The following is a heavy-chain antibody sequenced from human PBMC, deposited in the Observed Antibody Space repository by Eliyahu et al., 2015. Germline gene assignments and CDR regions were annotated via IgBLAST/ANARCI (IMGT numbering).Heavy chain of an antibody. CDR3: VRDGGFSSSWLDP. J-gene: IGHJ5*02. CDR1: GYLFTSYG. D-gene: IGHD6-13*01. Sequence: QVQLVQSGAEVKKPGASVKVSCKASGYLFTSYGISWVRQAPGQGXEWMGWINTYNGNTNYAQKVQDRVTMTTDTSTSTAYMDLRSLRSDDTAVYYCVRDGGFSSSWLDPWGQGTLVTVSS. CDR2: INTYNGNT. V-gene: IGHV1-18*01.